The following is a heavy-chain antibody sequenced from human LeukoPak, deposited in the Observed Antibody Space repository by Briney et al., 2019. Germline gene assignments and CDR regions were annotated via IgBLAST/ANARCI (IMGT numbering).Heavy chain of an antibody. V-gene: IGHV3-30*18. J-gene: IGHJ4*02. CDR2: VSYDGSNK. Sequence: GRSLRLSCAASGFTFSSYGMHWVRQAPGKGLEWVAVVSYDGSNKYYADSVKGRFTISRDSSKNTLYLQMNSLRAEDTAVYYCAKEGSGSYTIVPIFDYWGQGTLVTVSS. CDR3: AKEGSGSYTIVPIFDY. D-gene: IGHD1-26*01. CDR1: GFTFSSYG.